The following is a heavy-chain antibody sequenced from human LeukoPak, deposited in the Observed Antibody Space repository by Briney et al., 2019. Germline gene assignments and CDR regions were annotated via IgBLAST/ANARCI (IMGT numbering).Heavy chain of an antibody. Sequence: SETLSLTCAVYGGSFSGCYWSWIRQPPGKGLEWIGEINHSGSTNYNPSLKSRVTISVDTSKNQFSLKLSSVTAADTAVYYCARGRLRSYFQHWGQGTLVTVSS. CDR2: INHSGST. CDR1: GGSFSGCY. D-gene: IGHD4-17*01. CDR3: ARGRLRSYFQH. J-gene: IGHJ1*01. V-gene: IGHV4-34*01.